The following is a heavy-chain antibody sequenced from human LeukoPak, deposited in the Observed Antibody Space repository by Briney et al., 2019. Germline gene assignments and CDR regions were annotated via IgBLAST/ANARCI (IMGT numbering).Heavy chain of an antibody. Sequence: GGSLRLSCAASGFTFSSYSMNWVRQAPGEGPEWVSSISSSSSYIYYADSVKGRFTISRDNAKNSLYLQMNSLRAEDTAVYYCARLFSASWHISVFDYRGQGTLVTVSS. J-gene: IGHJ4*02. CDR1: GFTFSSYS. CDR3: ARLFSASWHISVFDY. D-gene: IGHD3-9*01. V-gene: IGHV3-21*01. CDR2: ISSSSSYI.